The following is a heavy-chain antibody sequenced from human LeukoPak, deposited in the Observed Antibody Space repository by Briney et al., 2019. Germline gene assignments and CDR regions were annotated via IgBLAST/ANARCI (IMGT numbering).Heavy chain of an antibody. Sequence: GGSLRLSCAASGFTFSSYWMSWVRQAPGKGLEWVSAISGSGGSTYYADSVKGRFTISRDNSKNTLYLQMNSLRAEDTAVYYCAKEWAYCGGDCYPPEYFQHWGQGTLVTVSS. CDR3: AKEWAYCGGDCYPPEYFQH. D-gene: IGHD2-21*02. V-gene: IGHV3-23*01. J-gene: IGHJ1*01. CDR1: GFTFSSYW. CDR2: ISGSGGST.